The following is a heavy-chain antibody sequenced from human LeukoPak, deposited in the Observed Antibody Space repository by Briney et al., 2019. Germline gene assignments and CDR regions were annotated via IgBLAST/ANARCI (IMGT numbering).Heavy chain of an antibody. D-gene: IGHD2-2*01. J-gene: IGHJ5*02. CDR2: INSDGSST. CDR1: GFTFSSYC. Sequence: GGSLRLSCAASGFTFSSYCMHWVREAPGKGLVWVSRINSDGSSTSYADSVKGQFTISRDNAKNTLYLQLNSLRAEDTAVYYCARGGIVVVPAANNWFDPWGQGTLVTVSS. CDR3: ARGGIVVVPAANNWFDP. V-gene: IGHV3-74*01.